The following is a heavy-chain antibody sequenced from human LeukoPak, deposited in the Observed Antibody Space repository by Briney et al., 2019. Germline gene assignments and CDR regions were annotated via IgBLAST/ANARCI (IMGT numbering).Heavy chain of an antibody. D-gene: IGHD3-9*01. V-gene: IGHV4-61*02. J-gene: IGHJ6*02. CDR1: GGSISSSSYY. CDR3: ARDLGPDFDWLLSTGYYYYGMDV. Sequence: SETLSLTCTVSGGSISSSSYYWSWIRQPAGKGLEWIGRIYTSGSTNYNPSLKSRVTMSVDTSKNQFSLKLSSVTAADTAVYYCARDLGPDFDWLLSTGYYYYGMDVWDQGTTVTVSS. CDR2: IYTSGST.